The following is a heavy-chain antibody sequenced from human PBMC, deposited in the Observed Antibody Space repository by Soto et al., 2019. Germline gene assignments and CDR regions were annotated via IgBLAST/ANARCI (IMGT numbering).Heavy chain of an antibody. Sequence: GASVKVSCKASGYTFTSYGISWVRQAPGQGLEWMGWISAYNGNTNYAQKLQGRVTMTTDTSTSTAYMELRSLRSDDTAVYYCARDSRASYYYDSSGYGYFQHWGQGTLVTVSS. V-gene: IGHV1-18*01. D-gene: IGHD3-22*01. CDR3: ARDSRASYYYDSSGYGYFQH. CDR2: ISAYNGNT. CDR1: GYTFTSYG. J-gene: IGHJ1*01.